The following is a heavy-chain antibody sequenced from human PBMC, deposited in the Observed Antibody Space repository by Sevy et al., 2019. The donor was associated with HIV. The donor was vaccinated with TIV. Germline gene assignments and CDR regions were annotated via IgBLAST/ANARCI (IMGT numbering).Heavy chain of an antibody. CDR3: ARDRFTYYYDSSGYYGMDV. CDR1: GFTFSSYW. CDR2: IKQDGSEK. Sequence: GGSLRLSCAASGFTFSSYWMSWVRQAPGKGVEWVANIKQDGSEKYYVDSVKGRFTISRDNAKNSLYLQMNSLRAEDTAVYYCARDRFTYYYDSSGYYGMDVWGQGTTVTVSS. J-gene: IGHJ6*02. V-gene: IGHV3-7*01. D-gene: IGHD3-22*01.